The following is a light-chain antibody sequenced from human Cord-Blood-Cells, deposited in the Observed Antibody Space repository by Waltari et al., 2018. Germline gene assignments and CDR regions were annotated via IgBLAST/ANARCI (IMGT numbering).Light chain of an antibody. CDR1: RTHVGNNNL. J-gene: IGLJ2*01. CDR3: CSYAGSSTLV. Sequence: QSALTQPASVSRSPGHSITISCTGTRTHVGNNNLFSWYQQHPVKAPKLMIYEGSKRPSGVSNRFCCSKSGNTASLTISGLQAEDEADYYCCSYAGSSTLVFGGGTKLTVL. V-gene: IGLV2-23*01. CDR2: EGS.